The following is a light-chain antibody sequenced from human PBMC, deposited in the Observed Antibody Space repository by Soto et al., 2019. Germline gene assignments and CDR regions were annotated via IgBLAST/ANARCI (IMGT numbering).Light chain of an antibody. CDR1: NSDAGNSNI. J-gene: IGLJ2*01. CDR2: EGT. V-gene: IGLV2-23*01. Sequence: QSALTQPASVSGSPGESITISCTGTNSDAGNSNIVSWYQQYPGKAPKLVIYEGTKRPSGVSDRFSGSRSGNTASLTISGLQAEDEADYYCCSYTGSLFGGGTKLTVL. CDR3: CSYTGSL.